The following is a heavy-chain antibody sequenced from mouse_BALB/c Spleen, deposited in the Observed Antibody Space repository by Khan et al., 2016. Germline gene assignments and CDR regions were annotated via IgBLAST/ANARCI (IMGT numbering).Heavy chain of an antibody. CDR1: GYTFTSYY. CDR2: IYPGDGST. CDR3: AYDDDYAIDY. V-gene: IGHV1S56*01. J-gene: IGHJ4*01. D-gene: IGHD2-4*01. Sequence: QVQPQQSGPELVKPGASVKMSCKASGYTFTSYYIHWVKQRPGQGLEWIGWIYPGDGSTKYNEKFKGKTTLTADKSSSTAYMLLSSLTSEDSAIYFCAYDDDYAIDYWGQGTSVTVSS.